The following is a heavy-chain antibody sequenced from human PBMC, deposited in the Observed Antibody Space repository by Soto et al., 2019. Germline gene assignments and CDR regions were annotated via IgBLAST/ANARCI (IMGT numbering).Heavy chain of an antibody. CDR1: GYTFSNYG. J-gene: IGHJ4*02. Sequence: QVQLVQSGAEVKKPGASVKVSCKASGYTFSNYGITWVRQAPGQGLEWMGWISVYNGNTNYAQNLQDRVTMTTDTSTNTAYMEVRSLRSDDTAVYYCARDLGYDILSASYPQLDFWGQGTLVTVSS. V-gene: IGHV1-18*04. CDR2: ISVYNGNT. CDR3: ARDLGYDILSASYPQLDF. D-gene: IGHD3-9*01.